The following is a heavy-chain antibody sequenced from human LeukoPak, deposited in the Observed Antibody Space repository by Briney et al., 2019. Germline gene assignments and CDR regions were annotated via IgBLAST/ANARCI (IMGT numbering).Heavy chain of an antibody. D-gene: IGHD5-18*01. CDR1: GFTFSSYA. Sequence: GGSLRLSCAASGFTFSSYAMHWVRQAPGEGLEWVAVISYDGSNKYYADSVKGRFTISRDNSKNTLYLQMNSLRAEDTAVYYCARDGPPRYSPRGYYFDYWGQGTLVTVSS. CDR2: ISYDGSNK. J-gene: IGHJ4*02. CDR3: ARDGPPRYSPRGYYFDY. V-gene: IGHV3-30*04.